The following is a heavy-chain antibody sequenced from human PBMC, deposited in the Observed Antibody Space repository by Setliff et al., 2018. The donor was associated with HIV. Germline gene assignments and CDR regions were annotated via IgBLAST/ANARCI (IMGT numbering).Heavy chain of an antibody. Sequence: ASVKVSCKASGYSFSNYAMNWVRQAPGQGLEWMGWIDTNSGNPTYAEDFTGRFVLTVDSPVSTAYLQNNDLEIEDTAIYFCAREVLLGDMSFPNNWGQGTLVTVSS. CDR3: AREVLLGDMSFPNN. D-gene: IGHD3-16*01. J-gene: IGHJ4*02. CDR2: IDTNSGNP. V-gene: IGHV7-4-1*02. CDR1: GYSFSNYA.